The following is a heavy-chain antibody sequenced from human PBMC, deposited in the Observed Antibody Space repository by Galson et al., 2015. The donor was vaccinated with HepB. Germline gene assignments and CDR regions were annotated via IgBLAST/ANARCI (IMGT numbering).Heavy chain of an antibody. V-gene: IGHV3-23*01. CDR2: ISGSGGST. Sequence: SLRLSCAASGFTFSSYAMSWVRQAPGKGLEWVSAISGSGGSTYYADSVKGRFTISRDNAENTLFLQMNSLRAEDTAMYYCVRGGVVTGPPFPFDYWGQGSLVTVSS. CDR1: GFTFSSYA. J-gene: IGHJ4*02. D-gene: IGHD2-21*02. CDR3: VRGGVVTGPPFPFDY.